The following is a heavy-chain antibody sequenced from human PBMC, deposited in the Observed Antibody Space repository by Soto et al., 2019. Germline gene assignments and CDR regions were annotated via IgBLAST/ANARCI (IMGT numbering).Heavy chain of an antibody. CDR2: IYPGDSDT. D-gene: IGHD5-12*01. J-gene: IGHJ6*02. CDR3: ARLDRRDGYATGMDV. V-gene: IGHV5-51*01. Sequence: PGESLKISCKGSGYSFTSYWIGWVRQMPGKGLEWIGIIYPGDSDTRYSPSFQGQVTISADKSISTAYLQWSSLKASDTAMYYCARLDRRDGYATGMDVWGQGTTVTVSS. CDR1: GYSFTSYW.